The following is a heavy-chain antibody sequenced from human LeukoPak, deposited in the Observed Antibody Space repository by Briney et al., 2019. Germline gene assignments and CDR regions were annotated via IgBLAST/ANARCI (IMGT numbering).Heavy chain of an antibody. J-gene: IGHJ4*02. Sequence: SVTVSCKASGGTFNSYAINWLRQAPGQGLEWMGGIIPIFGTANYAQKFQGRVTITADESTTTAYMELSSLRSEDTAVYYCARDPGESSSWYYFDSWGQGTLVTVSS. CDR2: IIPIFGTA. D-gene: IGHD6-13*01. CDR1: GGTFNSYA. CDR3: ARDPGESSSWYYFDS. V-gene: IGHV1-69*01.